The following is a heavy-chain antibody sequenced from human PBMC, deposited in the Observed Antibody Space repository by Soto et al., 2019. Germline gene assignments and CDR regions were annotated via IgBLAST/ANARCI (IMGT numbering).Heavy chain of an antibody. CDR2: IYYSGST. Sequence: PSETLSLTCTVSGGSISSYYWSWIRQPPGKGLEWIGYIYYSGSTNYNPSLKSRVTIPVDTSKNQFSLKLSSVTAADTAVYYCAGPYCSGGSCYGEFDYWGQGTLVTVSS. CDR3: AGPYCSGGSCYGEFDY. CDR1: GGSISSYY. V-gene: IGHV4-59*01. J-gene: IGHJ4*02. D-gene: IGHD2-15*01.